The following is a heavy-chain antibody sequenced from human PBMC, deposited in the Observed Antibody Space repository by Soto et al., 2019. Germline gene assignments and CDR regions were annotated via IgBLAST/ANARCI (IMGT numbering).Heavy chain of an antibody. V-gene: IGHV3-73*01. Sequence: PGGSLRLSCAASGFTFSGSAMHWVRQASGKGLEWVGRIRSKANSYATAYAASVKGRLTISRDDSKNTAYLQMNSLKTEDTAVYYCTRRGYSGYDGSSRFGTQDYWGQGTLVTVSS. CDR3: TRRGYSGYDGSSRFGTQDY. CDR2: IRSKANSYAT. J-gene: IGHJ4*02. D-gene: IGHD5-12*01. CDR1: GFTFSGSA.